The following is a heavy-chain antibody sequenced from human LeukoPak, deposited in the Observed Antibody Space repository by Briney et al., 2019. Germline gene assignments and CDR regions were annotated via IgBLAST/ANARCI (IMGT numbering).Heavy chain of an antibody. CDR3: ARHRYYPSWADTGAFDI. J-gene: IGHJ3*02. CDR2: IYYSGAT. V-gene: IGHV4-39*01. CDR1: GDSITSRTYS. D-gene: IGHD2-2*01. Sequence: PSETLSLTCTVTGDSITSRTYSWAWIRQSPGKGLEWIGTIYYSGATYYNSSLNSRVTISLVTSSNQFSLKLTSVIAMDTAIYYCARHRYYPSWADTGAFDIWGHGTMVTVSS.